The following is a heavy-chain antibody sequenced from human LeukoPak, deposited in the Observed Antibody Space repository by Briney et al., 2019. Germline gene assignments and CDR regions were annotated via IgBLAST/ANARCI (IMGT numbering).Heavy chain of an antibody. J-gene: IGHJ4*02. CDR3: VKDLEEGHNWKHYFDY. V-gene: IGHV3-64D*06. D-gene: IGHD1-1*01. CDR2: ISSNGGST. Sequence: GGSLRLSCSASGFTFSSYAMHWVRQAPGKGLEYVSAISSNGGSTYYADSVKGRFTISRDNSKNTLYLQMSSLRAEDTAVYYCVKDLEEGHNWKHYFDYWGQGTLVTVSS. CDR1: GFTFSSYA.